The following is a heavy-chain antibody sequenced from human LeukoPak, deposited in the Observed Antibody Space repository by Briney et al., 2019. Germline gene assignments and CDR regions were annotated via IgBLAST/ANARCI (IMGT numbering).Heavy chain of an antibody. V-gene: IGHV4-59*08. D-gene: IGHD2-2*02. CDR3: ARHKGYCSSTSCYTLPPFRAFDI. Sequence: PSETLSLTCTVSGGSISSYYWSWIRQPPGKGLEWIGYIYYSGSTNYNPSLKSRVTISVDTSKNQFSLKLSSVTAADTAVYYCARHKGYCSSTSCYTLPPFRAFDIWGQGTMVTVSS. J-gene: IGHJ3*02. CDR2: IYYSGST. CDR1: GGSISSYY.